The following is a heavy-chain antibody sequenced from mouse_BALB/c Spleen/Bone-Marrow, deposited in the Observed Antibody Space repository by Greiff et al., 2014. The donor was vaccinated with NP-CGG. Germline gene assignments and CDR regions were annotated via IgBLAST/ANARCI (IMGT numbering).Heavy chain of an antibody. CDR1: GYTFTSYV. D-gene: IGHD2-2*01. J-gene: IGHJ1*01. Sequence: HLVESGPELVKPGASVKMSCKASGYTFTSYVMHWVKQKPGQGLEWIGYINPYNDGTKYNEKFKGKATLTSDKSSSTAYMELSSLTSEDSAVYYCARREDGYGTFYWYFDVWGAGTTVTVSS. V-gene: IGHV1-14*01. CDR3: ARREDGYGTFYWYFDV. CDR2: INPYNDGT.